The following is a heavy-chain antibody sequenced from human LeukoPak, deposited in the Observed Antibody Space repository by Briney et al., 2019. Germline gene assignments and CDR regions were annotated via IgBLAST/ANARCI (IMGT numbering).Heavy chain of an antibody. D-gene: IGHD3-10*01. V-gene: IGHV4-59*01. J-gene: IGHJ4*02. CDR1: GGSLRSYY. Sequence: PSETLSLTCTVSGGSLRSYYWSWIRQFPGKGLDWIGNIYYTGGTNYNPSLKSRVTISIDTSRSQFSLRLSSVPAAYTPVYDRARNLRSSGYGSGSFHPWGQGTLVTVSS. CDR2: IYYTGGT. CDR3: ARNLRSSGYGSGSFHP.